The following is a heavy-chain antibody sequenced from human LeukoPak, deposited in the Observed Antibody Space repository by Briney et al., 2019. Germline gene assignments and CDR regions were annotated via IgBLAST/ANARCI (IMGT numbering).Heavy chain of an antibody. Sequence: PGRSLRLSCAASGFIFHEYALHWVRQAPGKGLEWVAVISYDGSNKYYADSVKGRFTISRDNSKNTLYLQMNSLRAEDTAVYYCARDKKGGANNYYYGMDVWGQGTTVTVSS. J-gene: IGHJ6*02. CDR2: ISYDGSNK. CDR3: ARDKKGGANNYYYGMDV. CDR1: GFIFHEYA. V-gene: IGHV3-30*04. D-gene: IGHD1-26*01.